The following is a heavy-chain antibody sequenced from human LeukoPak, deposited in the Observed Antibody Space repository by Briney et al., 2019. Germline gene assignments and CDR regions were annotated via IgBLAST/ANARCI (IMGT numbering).Heavy chain of an antibody. J-gene: IGHJ5*02. D-gene: IGHD1-26*01. V-gene: IGHV4-59*01. CDR2: IYYSGST. CDR3: ARDNPSGSYPMYNWFDP. CDR1: GGSISSYY. Sequence: PSETLSLTCTVSGGSISSYYWSWIRQPPGKGLEWIGYIYYSGSTNYNPSLKSRVTISVDTSKNQFSLKLSSVTAADTAVYYCARDNPSGSYPMYNWFDPWGQGTLVTVSS.